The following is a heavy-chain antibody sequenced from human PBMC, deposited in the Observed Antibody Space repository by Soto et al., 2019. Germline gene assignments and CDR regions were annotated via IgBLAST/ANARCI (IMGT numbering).Heavy chain of an antibody. V-gene: IGHV3-7*01. CDR3: TRDRGYSSFDY. Sequence: EVQLVESGGGLVQPGGSLRLSCAASGFTFSSYWMSWVRQAPGEGLEWVANMNQDGSEKNYVDSVKGRFTISRDKAKNSLYLQINSLRVEDTALYYCTRDRGYSSFDYWGQGTLVTVSS. D-gene: IGHD5-18*01. CDR1: GFTFSSYW. J-gene: IGHJ4*02. CDR2: MNQDGSEK.